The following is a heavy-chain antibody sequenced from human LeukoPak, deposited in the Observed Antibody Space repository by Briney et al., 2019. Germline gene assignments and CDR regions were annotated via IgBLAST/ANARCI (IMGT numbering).Heavy chain of an antibody. CDR1: GVSINGNY. D-gene: IGHD3-3*01. J-gene: IGHJ5*02. Sequence: PSEPLSLTCTVSGVSINGNYWTWIRQLPGKGLQWIGFVSDTGDTDYNPSLKSRSTISADTSKSLLSLSLSSVTAADTALYYCARVFRGVVTSNWFDRWGQGALVTVSS. V-gene: IGHV4-59*01. CDR3: ARVFRGVVTSNWFDR. CDR2: VSDTGDT.